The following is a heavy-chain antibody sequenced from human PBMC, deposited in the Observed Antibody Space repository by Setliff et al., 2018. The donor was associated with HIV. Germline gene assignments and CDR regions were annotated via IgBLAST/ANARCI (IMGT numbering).Heavy chain of an antibody. D-gene: IGHD3-10*01. CDR2: INWNGRST. J-gene: IGHJ1*01. Sequence: GGSLRLSCETSGFIFSSYEMNWVRQAPGKGLEWVSGINWNGRSTGDADFVRGRFTISRDNAKSSLYLQMNSLGAEDTAVYYCAQAQTSVSGSYYQYLQHWGQGTLVTVSS. CDR3: AQAQTSVSGSYYQYLQH. CDR1: GFIFSSYE. V-gene: IGHV3-20*04.